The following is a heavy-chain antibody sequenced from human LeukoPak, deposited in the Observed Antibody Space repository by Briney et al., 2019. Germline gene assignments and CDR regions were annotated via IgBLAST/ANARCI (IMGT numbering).Heavy chain of an antibody. CDR1: GSTFSRFE. V-gene: IGHV3-48*03. CDR3: TREQDREAAATIVGDY. D-gene: IGHD3-22*01. Sequence: SGGSLRLSCVASGSTFSRFELNWVRQAPGKGLEWVSHISTGTYIAYADSVKGRFTISRDNARNSLYLEMNSLRAEDTAVYYCTREQDREAAATIVGDYWGQGTLVTVSS. J-gene: IGHJ4*02. CDR2: ISTGTYI.